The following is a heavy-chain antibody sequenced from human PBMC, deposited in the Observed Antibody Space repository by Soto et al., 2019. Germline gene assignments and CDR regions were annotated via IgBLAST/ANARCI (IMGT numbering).Heavy chain of an antibody. J-gene: IGHJ4*02. Sequence: QVQLVESGGGVIQPGRSLRLSCAASGFSFRNYAMHWVRHAPGKGLEWVAVISFHGSNIYYAGSVKGRFTISRDNSKNLLFPQMNSLRLEDTAVYHCARGGLAAAGTYDFWGQGTLVTVSS. CDR2: ISFHGSNI. D-gene: IGHD6-13*01. V-gene: IGHV3-30-3*01. CDR1: GFSFRNYA. CDR3: ARGGLAAAGTYDF.